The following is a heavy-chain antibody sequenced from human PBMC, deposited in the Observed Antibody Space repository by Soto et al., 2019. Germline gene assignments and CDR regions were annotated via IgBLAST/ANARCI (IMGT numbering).Heavy chain of an antibody. V-gene: IGHV4-31*03. J-gene: IGHJ4*02. CDR3: ARVHYGSGSDYYFDY. Sequence: QVQLQESGPGLVKPSQTLSLTCTVSGGSISSGGYYWSWIRQHPGKGLEWIGYIYYSGSTYFNPSLKSRVTISVDTSKNQFSLKLSSVTAADTAVYYCARVHYGSGSDYYFDYWGQGTLVTVSS. CDR1: GGSISSGGYY. CDR2: IYYSGST. D-gene: IGHD3-10*01.